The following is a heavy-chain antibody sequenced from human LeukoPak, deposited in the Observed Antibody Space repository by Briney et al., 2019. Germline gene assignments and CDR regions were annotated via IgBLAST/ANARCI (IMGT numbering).Heavy chain of an antibody. Sequence: PGRSLRLSCVGSGFSFSTYGMHWVRRAPGKGLEWVAVISNDGIKKYYVDSVKGRFTISTDNAKNTVFLQMNSLRPEDTAVYYCARSRLVGAHDYWGQGTLVTVSS. D-gene: IGHD1-26*01. CDR2: ISNDGIKK. CDR3: ARSRLVGAHDY. V-gene: IGHV3-30*03. J-gene: IGHJ4*02. CDR1: GFSFSTYG.